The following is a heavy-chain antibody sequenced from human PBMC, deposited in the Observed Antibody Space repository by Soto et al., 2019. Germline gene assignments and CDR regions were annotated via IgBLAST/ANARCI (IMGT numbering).Heavy chain of an antibody. D-gene: IGHD3-16*01. CDR2: IYYSGST. J-gene: IGHJ2*01. CDR1: GGSISSGGYY. V-gene: IGHV4-31*03. Sequence: QVQLQESGPGLVKPSQTLSLTCTVSGGSISSGGYYWSWIRQHPGKGLEWIGYIYYSGSTYYNPSLKSRVTGWVDPSRTQCSLKLSSVPAADTAVYYCARATSGYFDLWGRGTLVTVSS. CDR3: ARATSGYFDL.